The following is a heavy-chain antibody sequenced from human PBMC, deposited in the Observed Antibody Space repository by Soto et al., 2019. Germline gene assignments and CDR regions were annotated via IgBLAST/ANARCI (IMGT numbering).Heavy chain of an antibody. CDR1: GASISSDNR. V-gene: IGHV4-4*02. Sequence: SETLSLTCAVSGASISSDNRWTWVRQPPGEGLEWIGEISQSGTTKYNPSLASRVTISVDKSKNQFSLRLTSMTAADTAVYYCAKKVPAALRLYYFFGLDVWGHGTTVTVSS. D-gene: IGHD2-15*01. J-gene: IGHJ6*02. CDR2: ISQSGTT. CDR3: AKKVPAALRLYYFFGLDV.